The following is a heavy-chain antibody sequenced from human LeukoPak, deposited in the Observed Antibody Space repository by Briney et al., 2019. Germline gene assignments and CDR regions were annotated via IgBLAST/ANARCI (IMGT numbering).Heavy chain of an antibody. CDR2: INPSGGST. J-gene: IGHJ4*02. CDR1: GYTFTSYY. Sequence: ASVKVSCKASGYTFTSYYMHWVRQAPGQGLEWMGIINPSGGSTSYARKFQGRVTMTRDMSTSTVYMELSSLGSEDTAVYYCARDGAPGSIPLYYFDYWGQGTLVTVSS. CDR3: ARDGAPGSIPLYYFDY. D-gene: IGHD1-26*01. V-gene: IGHV1-46*01.